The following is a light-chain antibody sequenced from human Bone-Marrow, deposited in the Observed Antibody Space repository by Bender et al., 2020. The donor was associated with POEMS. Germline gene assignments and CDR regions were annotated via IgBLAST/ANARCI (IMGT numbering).Light chain of an antibody. CDR1: DIGSKS. V-gene: IGLV3-21*02. Sequence: SYVLTQPPSVSVTPGQTARITCEGNDIGSKSVHWYQQRTGQAPVVVVYDESDRPSGIPERFSGSNSGDTASLTISGVEAGDEADYFCQVWDTSRNTVLFGGGAKLTVL. J-gene: IGLJ2*01. CDR2: DES. CDR3: QVWDTSRNTVL.